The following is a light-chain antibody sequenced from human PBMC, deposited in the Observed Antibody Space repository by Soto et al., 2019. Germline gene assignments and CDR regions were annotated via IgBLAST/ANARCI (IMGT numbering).Light chain of an antibody. Sequence: DLQMTQSPSSLSASVGDRVTITCQASQDISNYLNWYQQKPGKAPKLLIYDASNLETGVPSRFSGSGSGTYFTFTISSLQPEDIATYYCQQYDNLPWTFGQVTKVEIK. CDR2: DAS. V-gene: IGKV1-33*01. CDR3: QQYDNLPWT. CDR1: QDISNY. J-gene: IGKJ1*01.